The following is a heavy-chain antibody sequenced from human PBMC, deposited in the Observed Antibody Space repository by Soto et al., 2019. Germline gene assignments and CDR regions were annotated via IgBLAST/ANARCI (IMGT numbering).Heavy chain of an antibody. Sequence: GGSLRLSCAASGFTFTTYAMSWVRQAPGKGLEWVSGIRGSGGSTYYVDSVKGRFTISRDNSKNTLYLQMNGLRAEDTAVYYCARDRTSGATPGDALVIWGQETMVTVSS. CDR3: ARDRTSGATPGDALVI. V-gene: IGHV3-23*01. CDR2: IRGSGGST. D-gene: IGHD3-3*01. J-gene: IGHJ3*02. CDR1: GFTFTTYA.